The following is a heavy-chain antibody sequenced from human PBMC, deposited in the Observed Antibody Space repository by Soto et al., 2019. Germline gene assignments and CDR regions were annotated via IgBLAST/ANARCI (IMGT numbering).Heavy chain of an antibody. CDR2: IYPGDSDT. CDR3: ARGWTFSEYSSSPGMDV. Sequence: GESLKISCKGSGYSFTSYWIGWVRQMPGKGLEWMGIIYPGDSDTRYSPSFQGQVTISADKSISTAYLQWSSLKASDTAMYYCARGWTFSEYSSSPGMDVWGQGTTVTV. D-gene: IGHD6-6*01. J-gene: IGHJ6*02. CDR1: GYSFTSYW. V-gene: IGHV5-51*01.